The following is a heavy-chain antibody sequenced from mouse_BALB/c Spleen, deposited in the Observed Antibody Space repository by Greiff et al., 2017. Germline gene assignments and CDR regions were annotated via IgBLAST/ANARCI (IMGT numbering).Heavy chain of an antibody. CDR2: INPYNDGT. CDR3: ARWAYYGSSSFAY. CDR1: GYTFTSYV. V-gene: IGHV1-14*01. Sequence: EVKLVESGPELVKPGASVKMSCKASGYTFTSYVMHWVKQKPGQGLEWIGYINPYNDGTKYNEKFKGKATLTSDKSSSTAYMELSSLTSEDSAVYDCARWAYYGSSSFAYWGQGTLVTVSA. D-gene: IGHD1-1*01. J-gene: IGHJ3*01.